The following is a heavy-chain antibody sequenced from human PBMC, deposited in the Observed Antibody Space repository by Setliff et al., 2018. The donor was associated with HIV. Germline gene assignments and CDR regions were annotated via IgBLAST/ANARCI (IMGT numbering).Heavy chain of an antibody. D-gene: IGHD6-19*01. J-gene: IGHJ4*02. Sequence: GGSLRLSCAASRFTLSSYWMSWVRQAPGKGLEWVANIKEDGSEKYYADSVRGRFTISRDNSKSAVYLQMNSLRPEDTALYYCARDSEPGTRVAGTTGLDYWGQGSLVTVSS. CDR1: RFTLSSYW. CDR3: ARDSEPGTRVAGTTGLDY. V-gene: IGHV3-7*01. CDR2: IKEDGSEK.